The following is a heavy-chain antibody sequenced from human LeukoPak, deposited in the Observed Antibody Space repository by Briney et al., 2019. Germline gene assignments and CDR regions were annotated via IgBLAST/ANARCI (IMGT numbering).Heavy chain of an antibody. J-gene: IGHJ4*02. Sequence: PSETLSLTCTVSGGSISSYYWSWVRQPPGKGLEWIGHIYYSGSTNYSPSLKSRVTISLDTSKNQFSLKLSSVTAAGTAVYYCARGNPDYDLWSDYYPYYFDYWGQGSLVTVSS. CDR3: ARGNPDYDLWSDYYPYYFDY. V-gene: IGHV4-59*01. CDR2: IYYSGST. D-gene: IGHD3-3*01. CDR1: GGSISSYY.